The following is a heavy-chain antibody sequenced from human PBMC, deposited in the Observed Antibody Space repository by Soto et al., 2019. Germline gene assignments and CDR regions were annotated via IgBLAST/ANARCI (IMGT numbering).Heavy chain of an antibody. CDR3: AKSHYDSSGYYIIDH. J-gene: IGHJ5*02. Sequence: SETLSLTCTVSGGSISGRCWSWVRQSPGKGLEWIGYFCYTGSTNYNPSLKSRVTISVDRSKTQCSLKLTSVAAADTAVYYCAKSHYDSSGYYIIDHWGQGTLVTVSS. CDR1: GGSISGRC. D-gene: IGHD3-22*01. CDR2: FCYTGST. V-gene: IGHV4-59*01.